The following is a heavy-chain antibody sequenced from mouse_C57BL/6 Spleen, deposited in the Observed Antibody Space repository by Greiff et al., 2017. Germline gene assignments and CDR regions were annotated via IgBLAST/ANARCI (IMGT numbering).Heavy chain of an antibody. D-gene: IGHD2-4*01. CDR3: ARSTDYPYWYFDV. J-gene: IGHJ1*03. V-gene: IGHV1-64*01. CDR1: GYTFTSYW. CDR2: IHPNSGST. Sequence: VQLQQPGAELVKPGASVKLSCKASGYTFTSYWMHWVKQRPGQGLEWIGMIHPNSGSTNYNEKFKSKATLTVDKSSSTAYMQHSSLTSEDSAVYYCARSTDYPYWYFDVWGTGTTVTVSS.